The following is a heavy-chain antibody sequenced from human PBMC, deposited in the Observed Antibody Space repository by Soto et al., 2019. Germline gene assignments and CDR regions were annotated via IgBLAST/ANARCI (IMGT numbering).Heavy chain of an antibody. J-gene: IGHJ3*02. CDR1: GFTFSSYW. CDR3: ARVGLWRRGHAFDI. D-gene: IGHD3-10*01. Sequence: GGSLRLSCAASGFTFSSYWMSWVRQAPGKGLEWVANIKQDGSEKYYVDSVKGRFTISRDNAKNSLYLQMNSLRAEDTAVYYCARVGLWRRGHAFDIWGQGTMVTVSS. CDR2: IKQDGSEK. V-gene: IGHV3-7*01.